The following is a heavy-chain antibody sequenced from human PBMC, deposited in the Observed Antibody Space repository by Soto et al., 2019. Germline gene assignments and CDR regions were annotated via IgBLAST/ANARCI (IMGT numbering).Heavy chain of an antibody. CDR2: AKNKPNGDNR. J-gene: IGHJ4*02. CDR3: VRGGLGSH. D-gene: IGHD2-15*01. CDR1: GFIFSDHY. V-gene: IGHV3-72*01. Sequence: EVQLVESGGGLVQPGGSLRLSCETSGFIFSDHYMDWVRQAPGKGLEWVGRAKNKPNGDNREYAASVKGRFTISRDDSKRSMDLQMNSLKMEDTAMYYCVRGGLGSHWGQGTLVTVSS.